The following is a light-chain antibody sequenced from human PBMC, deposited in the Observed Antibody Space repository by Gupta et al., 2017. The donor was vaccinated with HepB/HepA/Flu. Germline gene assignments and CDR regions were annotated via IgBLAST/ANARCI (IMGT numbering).Light chain of an antibody. CDR3: ENWNRNSRV. J-gene: IGLJ2*01. CDR2: VYSNGRY. Sequence: QLMVTQSSSASASLGSSVKLTCTLSSGYSHYSIGWHQQQPGKAPRFLMKVYSNGRYNTGSAMPYRVSDSGSGAALYITSSHLESEDDYYYYSENWNRNSRVFGGGTKLTVL. V-gene: IGLV4-60*03. CDR1: SGYSHYS.